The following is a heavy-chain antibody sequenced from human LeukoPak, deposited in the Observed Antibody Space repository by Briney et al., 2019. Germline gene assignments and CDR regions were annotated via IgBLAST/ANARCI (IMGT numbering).Heavy chain of an antibody. V-gene: IGHV4-59*11. CDR2: VYYTGST. Sequence: SETLSLTCTVSDGSISGHYWSWIRQPPGKGLESIGFVYYTGSTNYNPSLKGRVTISLDTSKNQFSLRLSSVTAADTAVYYCAREGDSGYDLDAFDIWGQGTMVTVSS. CDR3: AREGDSGYDLDAFDI. CDR1: DGSISGHY. D-gene: IGHD5-12*01. J-gene: IGHJ3*02.